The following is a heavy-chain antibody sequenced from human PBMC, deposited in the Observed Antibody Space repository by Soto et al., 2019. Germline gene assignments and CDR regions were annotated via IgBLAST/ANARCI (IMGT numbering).Heavy chain of an antibody. Sequence: PGGSLRLSCGVSDITFSGSWMHWVRQAPGKGLVWVSHINGDGSRISYADSVKGRFTISRDNAKSALYLQMNSLRDEDTAVYYCATDRSYGLDVWGQGTTVTVSS. CDR1: DITFSGSW. V-gene: IGHV3-74*01. CDR2: INGDGSRI. J-gene: IGHJ6*02. CDR3: ATDRSYGLDV.